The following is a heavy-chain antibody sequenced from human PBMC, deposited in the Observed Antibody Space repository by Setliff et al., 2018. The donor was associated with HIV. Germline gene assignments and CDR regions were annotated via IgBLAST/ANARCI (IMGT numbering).Heavy chain of an antibody. CDR3: ATYLSDNYLDGAFDI. V-gene: IGHV4-39*02. D-gene: IGHD3-3*01. CDR1: GASVSTTGYY. Sequence: SETLSLPCTVSGASVSTTGYYWGWLRQSPGKGLQWIGTTFYSGSTYYNPSLKRRVTISLDTSNNDFSLTLTSVTAADTALYFCATYLSDNYLDGAFDIWGRGTMVTVSS. CDR2: TFYSGST. J-gene: IGHJ3*02.